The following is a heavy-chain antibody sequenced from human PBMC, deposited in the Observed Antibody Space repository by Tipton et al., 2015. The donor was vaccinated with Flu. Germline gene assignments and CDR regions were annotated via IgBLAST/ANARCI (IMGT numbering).Heavy chain of an antibody. D-gene: IGHD3-22*01. CDR2: IYPSGST. Sequence: GLVKPSETLSLTCTVSGGSISNYYRSWIRQPAGKGLEWIGRIYPSGSTNYNPSLNSRVTMSLDTSENQFSLKLSSVTAADTAVYYCARDEPRPLYYDTTGYYSYWGQGTLVTVSS. CDR1: GGSISNYY. CDR3: ARDEPRPLYYDTTGYYSY. V-gene: IGHV4-4*07. J-gene: IGHJ4*02.